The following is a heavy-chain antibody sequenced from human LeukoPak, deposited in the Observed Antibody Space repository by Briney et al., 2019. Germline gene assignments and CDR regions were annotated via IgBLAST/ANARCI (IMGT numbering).Heavy chain of an antibody. J-gene: IGHJ4*02. CDR2: INYSGTT. CDR3: ARVDIVIVPSANFDC. Sequence: SETLSLTCIVSGGSTSSSGYYWGWIRQPPGKGLEWIGSINYSGTTYYNPSLRSRVTISVDTSKNQFSLKLSSVTAADTAVYYCARVDIVIVPSANFDCWGQGTLVTVSS. CDR1: GGSTSSSGYY. V-gene: IGHV4-39*01. D-gene: IGHD2-2*01.